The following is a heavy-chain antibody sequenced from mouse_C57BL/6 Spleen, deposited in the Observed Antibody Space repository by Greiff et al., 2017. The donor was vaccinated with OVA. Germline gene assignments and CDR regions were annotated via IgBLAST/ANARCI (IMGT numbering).Heavy chain of an antibody. CDR3: ARGSNLFAY. CDR2: IDPSDSYT. V-gene: IGHV1-50*01. J-gene: IGHJ3*01. Sequence: QVQLQQPGAELVKPGASVKLSCKASGYTFTSYWMPWVKQRPGQGLEWIGEIDPSDSYTNYNQKFKGKATLTVDTSSSTAYMQLSSLTSEDAAVYYCARGSNLFAYWGQGTLVTVSA. D-gene: IGHD2-5*01. CDR1: GYTFTSYW.